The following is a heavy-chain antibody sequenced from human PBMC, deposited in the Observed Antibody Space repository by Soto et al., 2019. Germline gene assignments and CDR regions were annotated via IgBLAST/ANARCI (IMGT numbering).Heavy chain of an antibody. CDR2: VSEAGDST. V-gene: IGHV3-23*01. CDR1: VFTFSEYG. D-gene: IGHD2-15*01. J-gene: IGHJ4*02. Sequence: GGSLRLSCSASVFTFSEYGMSWVRQAPGKGLEWVSGVSEAGDSTYYADSVKGRFSISRDNSKNTLYLQMNNLRADDTAIYNCAKYRRTLSGLDCWGQGAVATGSS. CDR3: AKYRRTLSGLDC.